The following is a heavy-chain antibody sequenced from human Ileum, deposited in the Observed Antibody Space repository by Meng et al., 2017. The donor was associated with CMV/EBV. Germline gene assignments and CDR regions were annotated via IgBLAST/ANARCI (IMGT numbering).Heavy chain of an antibody. V-gene: IGHV4-4*07. Sequence: QGPLQESAPGPANPSEPLPITCHVSDGSISSYYWGWIRQSAGKGLEWIGRIHTSGTTNYNPSLKSRVTLSLDTSKDQFSLKLTSVTAADTAVYYCAREKSSCTSSTCYGVDSWGQGTLVTVSS. CDR1: DGSISSYY. D-gene: IGHD2-2*01. CDR2: IHTSGTT. CDR3: AREKSSCTSSTCYGVDS. J-gene: IGHJ4*02.